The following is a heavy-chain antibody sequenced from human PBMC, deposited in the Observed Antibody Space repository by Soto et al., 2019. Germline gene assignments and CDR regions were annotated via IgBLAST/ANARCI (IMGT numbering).Heavy chain of an antibody. CDR3: ARDSVGSSWYRWFDP. J-gene: IGHJ5*02. CDR2: IKQDGSEK. CDR1: GFTFSSYW. V-gene: IGHV3-7*05. D-gene: IGHD6-13*01. Sequence: GGSLRLSCAASGFTFSSYWMSWVRQAPGKGLEWVANIKQDGSEKYYVDSVKGRFTISRDNAKNSLYLQMNSLRAEDTAVYYCARDSVGSSWYRWFDPWGQGTLVTVSS.